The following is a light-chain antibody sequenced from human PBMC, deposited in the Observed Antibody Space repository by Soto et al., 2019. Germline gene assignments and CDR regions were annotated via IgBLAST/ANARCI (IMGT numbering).Light chain of an antibody. Sequence: RVRPQSPATLSVSPGESATLSCRASQSISSSKLAWYQQNPGQAPRLLMYGASNRATGIPARFSGSGSGTEFTLTISSLQSEDFAVYYCQQYDYWPRTFGQGTKVDIK. CDR1: QSISSS. V-gene: IGKV3-15*01. CDR3: QQYDYWPRT. CDR2: GAS. J-gene: IGKJ1*01.